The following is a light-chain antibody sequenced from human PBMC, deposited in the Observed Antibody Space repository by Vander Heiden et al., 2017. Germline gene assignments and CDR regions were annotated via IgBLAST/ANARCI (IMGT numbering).Light chain of an antibody. CDR3: QQYYSTPN. CDR2: WAS. Sequence: DIVMTQSPDSLAVSLGERATINCKSSQSVLYSSNNKNYLAWYQQKPGQPPTLLIYWASTRESGVPDRFSGSGSGTDFTLTISSLQAEDVAVYYCQQYYSTPNLGQGTRLEMK. CDR1: QSVLYSSNNKNY. J-gene: IGKJ5*01. V-gene: IGKV4-1*01.